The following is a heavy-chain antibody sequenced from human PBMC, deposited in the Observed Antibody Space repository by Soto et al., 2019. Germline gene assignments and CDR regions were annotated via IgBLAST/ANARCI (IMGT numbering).Heavy chain of an antibody. CDR2: ISGSGGST. Sequence: EVQLLESGGGLVQPGGSLRLSCAASGFTFSSYAMSWVRQAPGKGLEWVSAISGSGGSTYYADSVKGRFTISRDNSKNTLYLQMNSLRAEDTAVYYCANGAQQLVPKKGSPFDYWGQGTLVTVSS. J-gene: IGHJ4*02. D-gene: IGHD6-13*01. CDR3: ANGAQQLVPKKGSPFDY. V-gene: IGHV3-23*01. CDR1: GFTFSSYA.